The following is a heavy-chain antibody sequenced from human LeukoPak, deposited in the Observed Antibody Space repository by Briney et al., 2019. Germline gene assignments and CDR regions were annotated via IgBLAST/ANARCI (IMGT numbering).Heavy chain of an antibody. V-gene: IGHV3-53*01. CDR1: GFTVNSNY. J-gene: IGHJ4*02. Sequence: GGSLRLSCATSGFTVNSNYMSWVRQAPGKGLEWVSVIYSGGSRYYADSVQGRFTISRDNVKNIVYLQMNSLRAEDTAVYYCARRAGEYSHPYDYWGQGTLVTVSS. D-gene: IGHD4-17*01. CDR3: ARRAGEYSHPYDY. CDR2: IYSGGSR.